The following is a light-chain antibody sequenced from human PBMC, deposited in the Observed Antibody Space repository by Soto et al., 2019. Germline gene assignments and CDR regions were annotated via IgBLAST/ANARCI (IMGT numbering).Light chain of an antibody. CDR2: KVS. Sequence: DVVLTQSPLSLPVTLGQPASISCRSTQSLVYSDGNTDLNWFQQRPGQSPRRLIYKVSTRDSGVQDRFSGSGSGADCTLKISRVEAEDVGVYYCIQGTHWPPIPFGQGTRREIK. CDR3: IQGTHWPPIP. CDR1: QSLVYSDGNTD. V-gene: IGKV2-30*01. J-gene: IGKJ5*01.